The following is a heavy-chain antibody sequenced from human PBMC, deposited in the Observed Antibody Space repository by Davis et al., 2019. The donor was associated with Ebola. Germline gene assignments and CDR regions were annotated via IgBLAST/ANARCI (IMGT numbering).Heavy chain of an antibody. D-gene: IGHD4-23*01. Sequence: PGGSLRLSCAASGFTFSSYGMHWVRQAPGKGLEWVAFIRNDGSNKYYADSVKGRFTISRDNSKNTLDLQMNSLRPEDTALYYCAKDLDTPGIGKTPYYGMDVWGQGTTVTVSS. CDR2: IRNDGSNK. V-gene: IGHV3-30*02. CDR1: GFTFSSYG. CDR3: AKDLDTPGIGKTPYYGMDV. J-gene: IGHJ6*02.